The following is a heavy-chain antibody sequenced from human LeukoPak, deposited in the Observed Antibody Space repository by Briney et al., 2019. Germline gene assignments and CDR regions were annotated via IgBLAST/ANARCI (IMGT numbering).Heavy chain of an antibody. CDR1: GYTFTSYD. CDR3: ARGGYSSGWYYYYYYYGMDV. D-gene: IGHD6-19*01. CDR2: MNPNSGNT. Sequence: GASVKVSCKASGYTFTSYDINWVRQATGQGLEWMGWMNPNSGNTGYAQKFQGRVTMTRNTSISTAYMELSSLRSEDTAVYYCARGGYSSGWYYYYYYYGMDVWGQGTTVTVSS. V-gene: IGHV1-8*01. J-gene: IGHJ6*02.